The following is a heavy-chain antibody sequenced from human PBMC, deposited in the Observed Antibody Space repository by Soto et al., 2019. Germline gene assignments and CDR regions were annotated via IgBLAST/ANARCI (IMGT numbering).Heavy chain of an antibody. CDR1: GFTFSSYS. Sequence: PGGSLRLSCAASGFTFSSYSMNWVRQAPGKGLEWVSSISSSSSYIYYADSVKGRFTISRDNAKNSLYLQMNSLRAEDTAVYYCARDGVQLERRPRLYYGMDVWGQGTTVTVSS. CDR2: ISSSSSYI. V-gene: IGHV3-21*01. D-gene: IGHD1-1*01. J-gene: IGHJ6*02. CDR3: ARDGVQLERRPRLYYGMDV.